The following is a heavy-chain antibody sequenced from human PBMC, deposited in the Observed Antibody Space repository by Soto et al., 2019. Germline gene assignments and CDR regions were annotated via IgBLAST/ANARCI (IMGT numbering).Heavy chain of an antibody. CDR2: IYYSGST. Sequence: SETLSLTCTVSGGSISSSSYYWGWIRQPPGKGLEWIGSIYYSGSTYYNPSLKSRVTISVDTSKNQFSLKLSSVTAADTAVYYCARPSTPLAVAGTSPNEAINAFDIWGQGTMVTVSS. D-gene: IGHD6-19*01. CDR3: ARPSTPLAVAGTSPNEAINAFDI. V-gene: IGHV4-39*01. CDR1: GGSISSSSYY. J-gene: IGHJ3*02.